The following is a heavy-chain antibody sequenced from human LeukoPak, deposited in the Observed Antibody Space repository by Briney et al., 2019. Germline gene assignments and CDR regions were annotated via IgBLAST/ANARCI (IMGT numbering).Heavy chain of an antibody. CDR2: IQYDGSNE. J-gene: IGHJ4*02. D-gene: IGHD3-10*01. CDR1: RFTFSSYG. CDR3: ARGSRNSGSTHDFDY. Sequence: GGSLRLSCAASRFTFSSYGMHWVRQAPGKGLEWVAYIQYDGSNEQYADSVKGRITISRDNARKSLYLQMNSLRAEDTAVYYCARGSRNSGSTHDFDYWGQGTLVTVSS. V-gene: IGHV3-30*02.